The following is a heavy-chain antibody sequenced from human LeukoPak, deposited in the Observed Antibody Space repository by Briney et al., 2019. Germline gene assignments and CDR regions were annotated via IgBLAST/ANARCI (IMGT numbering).Heavy chain of an antibody. CDR3: AREYSGPFDY. CDR1: GGSISSYY. J-gene: IGHJ4*02. Sequence: SETLSLTCTVSGGSISSYYWSWIRQPPGKGLEWIGYIYYSGSTNYNTSLKSRVTISVDTSKNQFSLKLSSVSAADTAVYYCAREYSGPFDYWGQGTLVTVSS. V-gene: IGHV4-59*01. CDR2: IYYSGST. D-gene: IGHD1-26*01.